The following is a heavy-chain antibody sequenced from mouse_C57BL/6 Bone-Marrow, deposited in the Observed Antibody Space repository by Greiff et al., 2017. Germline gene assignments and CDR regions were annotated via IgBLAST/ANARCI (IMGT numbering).Heavy chain of an antibody. D-gene: IGHD1-1*01. CDR2: IDPSDSYT. CDR1: GYTFTSYW. J-gene: IGHJ4*01. Sequence: VQLQQPGAELVRPGTSVKLSCKASGYTFTSYWMHWVKQRPGQGLEWIGVIDPSDSYTNYNQKFKGKATLTVDTSSSTAYLQLSSLTSEDSAVYYCAREGLLPHYYAMDYWGQGTSVTVSS. V-gene: IGHV1-59*01. CDR3: AREGLLPHYYAMDY.